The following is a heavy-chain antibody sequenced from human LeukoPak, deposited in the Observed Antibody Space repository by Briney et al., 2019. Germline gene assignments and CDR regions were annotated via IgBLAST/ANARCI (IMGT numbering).Heavy chain of an antibody. CDR2: INPHSGGT. Sequence: GASVKVSCKASGYTYTGYYIHWVRQAPGQGLEWIGWINPHSGGTNYAQKFQGRVTMTRDTSISTDYMELTSLSSDDTAVYYCARVTSDLESPTTLGWFDPWGQGTLVTVSS. CDR3: ARVTSDLESPTTLGWFDP. J-gene: IGHJ5*02. V-gene: IGHV1-2*02. CDR1: GYTYTGYY. D-gene: IGHD4-23*01.